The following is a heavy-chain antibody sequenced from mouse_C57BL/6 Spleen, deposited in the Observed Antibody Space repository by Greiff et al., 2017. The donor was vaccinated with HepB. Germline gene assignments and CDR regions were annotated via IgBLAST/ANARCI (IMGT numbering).Heavy chain of an antibody. CDR3: ARSDGYDGYFDY. V-gene: IGHV1-80*01. CDR2: IYPGDGDT. D-gene: IGHD2-2*01. J-gene: IGHJ2*01. CDR1: GYAFSSYW. Sequence: VQLQQSGAELVKPGASVKISCKASGYAFSSYWMNWVKQRPGKGLEWIGQIYPGDGDTNYNGKFKGKATLTADKSSSTAYMQLSSLTSRDSAVYFCARSDGYDGYFDYWGQGTTLTVSS.